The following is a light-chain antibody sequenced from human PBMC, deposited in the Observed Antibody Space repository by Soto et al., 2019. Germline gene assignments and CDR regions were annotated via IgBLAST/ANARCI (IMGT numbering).Light chain of an antibody. CDR3: MQALQTPFT. J-gene: IGKJ3*01. CDR1: QSLLHSNGYNY. Sequence: DIVMTQSPLSLPVTPGEAASISCRSSQSLLHSNGYNYLDWYLQKPGQSPQLLIYLGSNRASGVPGRFSGSGSGTDFTLKISRVEAEDVGVYYCMQALQTPFTFGPGTKVDIK. V-gene: IGKV2-28*01. CDR2: LGS.